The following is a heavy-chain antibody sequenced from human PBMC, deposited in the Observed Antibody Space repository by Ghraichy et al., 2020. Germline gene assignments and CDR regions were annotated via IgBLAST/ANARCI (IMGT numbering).Heavy chain of an antibody. CDR2: VSYRGST. CDR1: GASINNYY. D-gene: IGHD3-22*01. Sequence: SETLSLTCVVSGASINNYYWSWIRQPPGKGLEWIGKVSYRGSTNYSPSLKSRVTILLDSSKNQCSLSLKSVTAADTAVYYCARVSRRGYYDSGGLARYSYDMDVWGQGTTVTVSS. J-gene: IGHJ6*02. V-gene: IGHV4-59*01. CDR3: ARVSRRGYYDSGGLARYSYDMDV.